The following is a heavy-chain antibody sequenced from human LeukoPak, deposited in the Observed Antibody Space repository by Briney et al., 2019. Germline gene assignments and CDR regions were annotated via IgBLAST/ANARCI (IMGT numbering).Heavy chain of an antibody. Sequence: GGSLRLSCAASGCTFSNAWMSWVRQAPGKGLEWVGRIKSKTDGGTTDYAAPVKGRFTISRDDSKNTLYLQMNSLKPEDTAVYYCTTGGYAGGAILYYYYYYMDVSGKGTTVTVSS. D-gene: IGHD3-16*01. CDR1: GCTFSNAW. J-gene: IGHJ6*03. CDR3: TTGGYAGGAILYYYYYYMDV. CDR2: IKSKTDGGTT. V-gene: IGHV3-15*01.